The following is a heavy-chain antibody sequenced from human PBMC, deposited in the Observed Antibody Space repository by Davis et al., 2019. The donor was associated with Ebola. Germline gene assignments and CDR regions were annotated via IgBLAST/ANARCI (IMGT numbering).Heavy chain of an antibody. CDR3: AREGSMIREAFDI. V-gene: IGHV1-8*01. J-gene: IGHJ3*02. CDR2: MNPNSGNT. Sequence: ASVKVSCKASGYTFTSYDINWVRQATGQGLEWMGWMNPNSGNTGYAQKFQGRVTMTRNTSISTAYMDLSRLSSDDTAVYYCAREGSMIREAFDIWGQGTLVTVSS. D-gene: IGHD3-10*01. CDR1: GYTFTSYD.